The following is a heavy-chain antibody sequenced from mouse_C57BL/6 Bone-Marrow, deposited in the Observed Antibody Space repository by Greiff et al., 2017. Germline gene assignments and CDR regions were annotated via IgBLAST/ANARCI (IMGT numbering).Heavy chain of an antibody. J-gene: IGHJ2*01. Sequence: EVKLMESGGGLVKPGGSLKLSCAASGFTFSSYAMSWVRQTPEKRLEWVATISDGGSYTYYPDNVKGRFTISRDNAKNNLYLQMSHLKSEDTAMYYCARLGWLLPFDYWGQGTTLTVSS. CDR1: GFTFSSYA. CDR3: ARLGWLLPFDY. CDR2: ISDGGSYT. V-gene: IGHV5-4*03. D-gene: IGHD2-3*01.